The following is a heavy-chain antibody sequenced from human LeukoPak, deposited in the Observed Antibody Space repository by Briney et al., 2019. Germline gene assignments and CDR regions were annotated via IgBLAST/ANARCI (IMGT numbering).Heavy chain of an antibody. J-gene: IGHJ4*02. CDR1: GFTFSSYG. V-gene: IGHV3-33*01. CDR2: IWYDGSNK. Sequence: GGSLRLSCAASGFTFSSYGMHCGRQAPGKGLEWVSVIWYDGSNKYYADSVKGRFTISRDNSKNTLYLQMNSLRAEDTAVYYCARDQGYYYDSSGYIYWGQGTLVTVSS. CDR3: ARDQGYYYDSSGYIY. D-gene: IGHD3-22*01.